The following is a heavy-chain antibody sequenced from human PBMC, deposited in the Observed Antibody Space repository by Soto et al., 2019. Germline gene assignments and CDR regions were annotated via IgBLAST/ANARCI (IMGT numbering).Heavy chain of an antibody. CDR1: GFTFSSYA. CDR2: ISGSGGST. V-gene: IGHV3-23*01. D-gene: IGHD6-19*01. Sequence: GGSLRLSCAASGFTFSSYAMSWVRQAPGKGLEWVSAISGSGGSTYYADSVKGRFTISRDNSKNTLYLQMNSLRAEDTAVYYCAKAGYSSGWFMDAYYYYGMDVWGQGTTVTVSS. J-gene: IGHJ6*02. CDR3: AKAGYSSGWFMDAYYYYGMDV.